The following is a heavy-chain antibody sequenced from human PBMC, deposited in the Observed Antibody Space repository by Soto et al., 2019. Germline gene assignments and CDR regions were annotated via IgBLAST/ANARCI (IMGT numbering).Heavy chain of an antibody. V-gene: IGHV1-2*04. J-gene: IGHJ4*02. CDR3: ASGGYTVTREFDY. CDR1: GYTFTGFY. Sequence: ASVKVSCKALGYTFTGFYMHWVRQAPGQGLEWMGWINPKSGDTEYAQKFQGWVTMTRDTSISTAYMDLSRLKSDDTAVYYCASGGYTVTREFDYWGQGTLVTVSS. D-gene: IGHD4-17*01. CDR2: INPKSGDT.